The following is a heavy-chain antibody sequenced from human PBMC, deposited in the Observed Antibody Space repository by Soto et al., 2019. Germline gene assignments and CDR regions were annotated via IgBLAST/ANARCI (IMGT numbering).Heavy chain of an antibody. Sequence: QVQLVQSGAEVKKPGSSVKVSCKATGGIFSSYPITWVRQAPGQGLEWLGGIIPAFKTATYAQKLQCRITIFADDGTSTAYMEGRSLRSEVTSVYFCARTEDSSARVYYFYGVDVWGPGTTVTFSS. D-gene: IGHD2-2*01. V-gene: IGHV1-69*01. J-gene: IGHJ6*02. CDR2: IIPAFKTA. CDR3: ARTEDSSARVYYFYGVDV. CDR1: GGIFSSYP.